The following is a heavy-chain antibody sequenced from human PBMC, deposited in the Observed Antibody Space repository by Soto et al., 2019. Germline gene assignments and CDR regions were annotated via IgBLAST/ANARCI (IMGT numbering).Heavy chain of an antibody. J-gene: IGHJ5*02. CDR2: ITPFSGDV. Sequence: QMQLVQFGAEVKKTGSTVTVSCKALGNTFTYRYLHWVRQAPGQALEWMGWITPFSGDVHYAQKFQERATITRDRSINTAYMRMSSLRSEDSPMYYCASRVAGSGPFTWELPDLWGQGTLVTVSS. D-gene: IGHD1-26*01. CDR1: GNTFTYRY. V-gene: IGHV1-45*02. CDR3: ASRVAGSGPFTWELPDL.